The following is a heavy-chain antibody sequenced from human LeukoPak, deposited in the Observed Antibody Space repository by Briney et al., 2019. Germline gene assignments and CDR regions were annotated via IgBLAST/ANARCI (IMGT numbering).Heavy chain of an antibody. CDR2: ISSSSSYI. J-gene: IGHJ4*02. CDR1: GVTFSSYS. D-gene: IGHD4-17*01. Sequence: GGSLRLSCAAPGVTFSSYSMNWVRQAPGKGLEWVSSISSSSSYIYYADSVKGRFTIPSDNRENSLYLQMKRLRAADTAVYYCPRNAHDYGDYGFDYWGQGTLVTVSS. CDR3: PRNAHDYGDYGFDY. V-gene: IGHV3-21*01.